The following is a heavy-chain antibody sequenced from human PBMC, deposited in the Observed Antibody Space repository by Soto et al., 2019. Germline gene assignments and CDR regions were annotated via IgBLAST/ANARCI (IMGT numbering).Heavy chain of an antibody. V-gene: IGHV3-48*02. D-gene: IGHD3-22*01. CDR2: ISSSSSTI. J-gene: IGHJ3*02. CDR3: ARPMSSGPPRSPRAEAFDI. CDR1: GFTFSSYS. Sequence: GGSLILSCAASGFTFSSYSMNWVRQAPGKGLEWVSYISSSSSTIYYADSVKGRFTISRDNAKNSLYLQMNSLRDEDTAVYYCARPMSSGPPRSPRAEAFDIWGQGTMVTVSS.